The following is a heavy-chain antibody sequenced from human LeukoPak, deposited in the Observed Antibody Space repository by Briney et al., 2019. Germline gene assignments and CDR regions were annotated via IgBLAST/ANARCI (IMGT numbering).Heavy chain of an antibody. CDR1: GGSISSGGYY. D-gene: IGHD3-10*01. V-gene: IGHV4-31*03. CDR2: IYYSGST. Sequence: SQTLSLTCTVSGGSISSGGYYWSWIRQHPGKGLEWIGYIYYSGSTYYNPSLKSRVTISVDTSKNQFSLKLSSVTAADTAVYYCASLLWSGESTYNRFDPWGQGTLVTVSS. CDR3: ASLLWSGESTYNRFDP. J-gene: IGHJ5*02.